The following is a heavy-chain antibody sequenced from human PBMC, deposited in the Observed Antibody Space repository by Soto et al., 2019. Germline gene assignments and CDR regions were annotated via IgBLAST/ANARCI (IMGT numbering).Heavy chain of an antibody. CDR3: ARVLSGDDSGWSGLDY. Sequence: GGSLRLSCAASGFTFSSYSMNWVRQAPGKGLEWVSYISSSSSTIYYTDSVKGRFTISRDNAKNSLYLQANSLRDEDTAVYYCARVLSGDDSGWSGLDYWGQGTLVTVSS. CDR2: ISSSSSTI. V-gene: IGHV3-48*02. CDR1: GFTFSSYS. J-gene: IGHJ4*02. D-gene: IGHD6-19*01.